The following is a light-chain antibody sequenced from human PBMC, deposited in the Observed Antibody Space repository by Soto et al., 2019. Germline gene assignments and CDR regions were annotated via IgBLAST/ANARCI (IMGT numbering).Light chain of an antibody. CDR1: SSNSGSNY. J-gene: IGLJ2*01. V-gene: IGLV1-47*01. Sequence: QSVLTQQPSASGTPGQRVTISCSGSSSNSGSNYVYWYQQLPGTVPQLLIYRNNERPSGVPDRFSGSKSGTSASLAISGLRSEDEADYYCATWDDSLSGVVFGGGTKLTVL. CDR3: ATWDDSLSGVV. CDR2: RNN.